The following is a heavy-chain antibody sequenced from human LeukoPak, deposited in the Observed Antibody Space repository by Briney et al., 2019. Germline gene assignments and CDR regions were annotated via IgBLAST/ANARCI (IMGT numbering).Heavy chain of an antibody. D-gene: IGHD3-10*02. J-gene: IGHJ3*02. CDR1: GFTFSSYE. CDR2: ISTSSAII. CDR3: GASRQYVGAFDI. V-gene: IGHV3-48*03. Sequence: GGSLRLSCAASGFTFSSYELYWVRQAPGQGLEWISYISTSSAIIKYANSVRGRFTISRDDARESLYLQMNSLRAEDTAIYYCGASRQYVGAFDIWGQGTLVIVSS.